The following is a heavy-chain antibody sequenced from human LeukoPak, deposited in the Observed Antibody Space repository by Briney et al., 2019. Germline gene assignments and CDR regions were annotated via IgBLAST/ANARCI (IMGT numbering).Heavy chain of an antibody. J-gene: IGHJ4*02. CDR1: GFTFSSYW. CDR2: IKEDGSKK. Sequence: GGSLRLSCAASGFTFSSYWMNWARQAPGKGLEWVANIKEDGSKKNYVDSVKGRFTISRDNAKNSLYLQMNSLRAEDTAVYYCATPLDYYDSTSGYHQGGDWGQGTLVTVSS. V-gene: IGHV3-7*03. CDR3: ATPLDYYDSTSGYHQGGD. D-gene: IGHD3-22*01.